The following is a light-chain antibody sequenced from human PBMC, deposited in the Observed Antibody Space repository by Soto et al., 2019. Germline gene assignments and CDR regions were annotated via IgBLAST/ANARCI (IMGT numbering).Light chain of an antibody. J-gene: IGKJ1*01. CDR3: QQYNNWWT. Sequence: EIVMTQSPATLSVSPGERATLSCRASQSVSSNLAWYHQKPGQAPRLLIYGASTRATGIPARFSGSASGTEFTLTISSLQSEDFAVYYCQQYNNWWTFGQGTKVEIK. CDR1: QSVSSN. CDR2: GAS. V-gene: IGKV3-15*01.